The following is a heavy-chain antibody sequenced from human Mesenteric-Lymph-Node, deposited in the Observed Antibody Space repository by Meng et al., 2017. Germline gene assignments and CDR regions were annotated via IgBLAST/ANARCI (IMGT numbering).Heavy chain of an antibody. Sequence: SVKVSCKASGYTFTGYYMHWVRQAPGQGLEWMGWINPNSGGTNYAQKFQGRVTMTRDTSISTAYMELSRLRSDDTAVYYCATAYDSSGYLGWFDPWGQGTLVTVSS. CDR1: GYTFTGYY. CDR2: INPNSGGT. J-gene: IGHJ5*02. CDR3: ATAYDSSGYLGWFDP. D-gene: IGHD3-22*01. V-gene: IGHV1-2*02.